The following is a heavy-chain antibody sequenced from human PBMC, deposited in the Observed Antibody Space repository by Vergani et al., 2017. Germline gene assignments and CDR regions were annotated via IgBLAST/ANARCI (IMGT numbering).Heavy chain of an antibody. CDR1: GFTFSSYW. D-gene: IGHD3-10*01. Sequence: EVQLVESGGGLVQPGGSLRLSCAASGFTFSSYWMSWVRQAPGKGLEWVANIKQDGSEKYYVDSVKGRFTISRDNAKNSLYLQMNSLRAEDTAVYYCARVRITMVRGVIKRTTHRNDYCYYYMDVWGKGTTVTVSS. CDR2: IKQDGSEK. J-gene: IGHJ6*03. CDR3: ARVRITMVRGVIKRTTHRNDYCYYYMDV. V-gene: IGHV3-7*01.